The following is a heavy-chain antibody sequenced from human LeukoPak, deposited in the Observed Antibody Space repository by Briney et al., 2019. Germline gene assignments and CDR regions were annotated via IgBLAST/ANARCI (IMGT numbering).Heavy chain of an antibody. Sequence: SLSPEHTRRLNSSYDRRGVGRARGRGLEERTGISGSGGSKYYADSVKGGFTISTDNSNNTLYLQMNSLRAEDTAVYYCAKVDLIVVLPAAIRRFDYWGQGILVTVSS. V-gene: IGHV3-23*01. D-gene: IGHD2-2*01. CDR3: AKVDLIVVLPAAIRRFDY. CDR2: ISGSGGSK. J-gene: IGHJ4*02. CDR1: RRLNSSYD.